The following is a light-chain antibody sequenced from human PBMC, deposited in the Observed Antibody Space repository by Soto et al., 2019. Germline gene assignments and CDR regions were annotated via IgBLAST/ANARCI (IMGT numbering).Light chain of an antibody. CDR2: EDS. V-gene: IGKV1-5*03. J-gene: IGKJ2*01. CDR1: QTVYSW. CDR3: QQYSSYSPYT. Sequence: DIQMTQSPSTVSASVGDRVTITCRASQTVYSWLAWYQQKPGKAPKLLISEDSTLQSGVPSRFAGSGSGPEFTLAISRLQPDDFATYYCQQYSSYSPYTFGQGTKVEI.